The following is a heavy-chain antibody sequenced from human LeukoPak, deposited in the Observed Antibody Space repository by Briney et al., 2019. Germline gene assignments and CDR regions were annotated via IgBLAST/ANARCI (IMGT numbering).Heavy chain of an antibody. D-gene: IGHD3-10*02. CDR1: GFTFSSYG. CDR2: ISYDGSNK. Sequence: GGSLRLSCAASGFTFSSYGMHWVRQAPGKGLEWVALISYDGSNKYYADSVKGRFTISRDNAKNSLYLQMNSLRAEDTAVYYCAELGITMIGGVWGKGTTVTISS. CDR3: AELGITMIGGV. V-gene: IGHV3-30*18. J-gene: IGHJ6*04.